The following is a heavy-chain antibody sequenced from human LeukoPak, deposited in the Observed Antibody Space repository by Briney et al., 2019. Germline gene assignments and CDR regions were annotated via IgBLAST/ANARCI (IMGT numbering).Heavy chain of an antibody. CDR3: LGGSYYRDSDY. CDR1: GFTFSSYW. Sequence: PGGSLRLSCAASGFTFSSYWMHWVRQAPGKGLVWVSRINSDGISTSYADSVKGRFIISRDNAKNTLYLQMNSLRAEDTAVHYCLGGSYYRDSDYWGQGTLVTVSS. CDR2: INSDGIST. D-gene: IGHD3-10*01. V-gene: IGHV3-74*01. J-gene: IGHJ4*02.